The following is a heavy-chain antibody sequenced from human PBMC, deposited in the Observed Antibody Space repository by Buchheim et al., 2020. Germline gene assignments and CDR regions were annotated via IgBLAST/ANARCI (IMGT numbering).Heavy chain of an antibody. CDR3: ARLVVATTRLDDWFDP. J-gene: IGHJ5*02. V-gene: IGHV4-34*01. CDR2: INHSGST. Sequence: QVQLQQWGAGLLKPSETLSLTCAVYGGSFSGYYWSWIRQPPGKGLEWIGEINHSGSTNYNPSLKSRVTISVEPSKNQFSLKLSSVTAADTAVYYCARLVVATTRLDDWFDPWGQGTL. CDR1: GGSFSGYY. D-gene: IGHD5-12*01.